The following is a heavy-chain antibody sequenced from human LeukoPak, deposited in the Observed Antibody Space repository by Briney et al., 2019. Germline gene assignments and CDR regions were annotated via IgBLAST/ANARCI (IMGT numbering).Heavy chain of an antibody. CDR2: ISWDGGST. Sequence: SGGSLRLSCAASGFTFDDYTMHWVRQAPGKGLEWVSLISWDGGSTYYADSVKGRFTISRDNSKNSLYLQMNSLRTEDTALYYCAKEGSESSSGWYKRFFGGSYYYYGMDVWGQGTTVTVSS. D-gene: IGHD6-19*01. J-gene: IGHJ6*02. CDR3: AKEGSESSSGWYKRFFGGSYYYYGMDV. CDR1: GFTFDDYT. V-gene: IGHV3-43*01.